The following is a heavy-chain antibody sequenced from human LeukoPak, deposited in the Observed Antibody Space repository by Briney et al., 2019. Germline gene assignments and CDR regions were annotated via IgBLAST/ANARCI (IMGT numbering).Heavy chain of an antibody. CDR3: TTEAYYYDSGAIKYFDY. CDR1: EFTFSSYW. CDR2: INSGGSST. D-gene: IGHD3-22*01. Sequence: GGSLRLSCAASEFTFSSYWMHWVRQAPGKGLVWVSHINSGGSSTSYADSVKGRFTISRDNAKNTVDLQMNSLKTEDTAVYYCTTEAYYYDSGAIKYFDYWGQGTLVTVSS. J-gene: IGHJ4*02. V-gene: IGHV3-74*01.